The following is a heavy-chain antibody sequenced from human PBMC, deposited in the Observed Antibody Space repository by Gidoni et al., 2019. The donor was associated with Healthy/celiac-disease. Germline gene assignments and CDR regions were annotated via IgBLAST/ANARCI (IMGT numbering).Heavy chain of an antibody. CDR1: GFTFSNAW. Sequence: EVQLVESGGGLVKPGGSLRLSCAASGFTFSNAWMSWVRQAPGKGLEWVGRIKSKTDGGTTDYAAPVKGRFTISRDDSKNTLYLQMNSLKTEDTAVYYCTTDVVTTRGWDNYWGQGTLVTVSS. V-gene: IGHV3-15*01. J-gene: IGHJ4*02. CDR2: IKSKTDGGTT. D-gene: IGHD2-21*02. CDR3: TTDVVTTRGWDNY.